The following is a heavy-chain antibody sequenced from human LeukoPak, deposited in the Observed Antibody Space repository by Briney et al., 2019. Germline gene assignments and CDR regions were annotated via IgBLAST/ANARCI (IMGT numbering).Heavy chain of an antibody. J-gene: IGHJ6*03. CDR3: TRGVGASGSAYYYMDV. CDR2: TYYRSKWYS. V-gene: IGHV6-1*01. Sequence: SQTLSLTCAISGDSVSSNSAAWNWIRQSPSRGLEWLGRTYYRSKWYSDYAVSVKSRITINPDTSKNQFSLQLNSVTPEDTAVYYCTRGVGASGSAYYYMDVWGKGTTVTVSS. CDR1: GDSVSSNSAA. D-gene: IGHD1-26*01.